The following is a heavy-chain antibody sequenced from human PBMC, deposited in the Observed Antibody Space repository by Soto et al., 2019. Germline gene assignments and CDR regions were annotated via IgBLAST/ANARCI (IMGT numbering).Heavy chain of an antibody. J-gene: IGHJ5*02. CDR2: ISYDGSNK. D-gene: IGHD6-6*01. Sequence: SLRLSCAASGFTFSSYGMHWVRQAPGKGLEWVAVISYDGSNKYYADSVKGRFTISRDNSKNTLYLQMNSLRAEDTAVYYCAKDTIAARPRWFDPWGQGTLVTVSS. V-gene: IGHV3-30*18. CDR1: GFTFSSYG. CDR3: AKDTIAARPRWFDP.